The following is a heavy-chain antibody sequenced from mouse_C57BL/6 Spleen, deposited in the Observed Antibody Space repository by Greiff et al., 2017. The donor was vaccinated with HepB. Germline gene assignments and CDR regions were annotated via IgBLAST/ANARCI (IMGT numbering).Heavy chain of an antibody. J-gene: IGHJ4*01. CDR2: IWSGGST. Sequence: QVQLKESGPGLVQPSQSLSITCTVSGFSLTSYGVHWVRQSPGKGLEWLGVIWSGGSTDYNAAFISRLSISKDNSKSQVFFKMNSLQADDTAIYYCARSTTVVATRGKYYYAMDYWGQGTSVTVSS. CDR3: ARSTTVVATRGKYYYAMDY. V-gene: IGHV2-2*01. D-gene: IGHD1-1*01. CDR1: GFSLTSYG.